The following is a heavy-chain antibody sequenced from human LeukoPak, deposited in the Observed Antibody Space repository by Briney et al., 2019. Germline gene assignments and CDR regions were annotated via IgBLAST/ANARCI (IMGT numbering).Heavy chain of an antibody. CDR2: ISGSGGST. V-gene: IGHV3-23*01. CDR3: AKVLLAESWGIGEYYFDY. CDR1: GFTFSSYA. D-gene: IGHD6-13*01. J-gene: IGHJ4*02. Sequence: GGSLRLSCAASGFTFSSYAMSWVRQAPGKGLEWVSAISGSGGSTYYADSVKGRFTISRDNSKNTLYLQMNSLRAEDTAVYYCAKVLLAESWGIGEYYFDYWGQGTLVTVSS.